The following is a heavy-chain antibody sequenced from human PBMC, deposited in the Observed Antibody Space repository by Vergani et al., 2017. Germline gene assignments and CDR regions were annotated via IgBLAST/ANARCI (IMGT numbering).Heavy chain of an antibody. D-gene: IGHD1-14*01. CDR2: IIPILGIA. CDR1: GGTFSSYT. Sequence: QVQLVQSGAEVKKPGSSVKVSCKASGGTFSSYTISWVRQAPGQGLEWMGRIIPILGIANYAQKFQGRVTITADKSTSTAYMELSRLRSDDTAVYYCASSNWNHVRPIYAFDIWGQGTMVTVSS. J-gene: IGHJ3*02. CDR3: ASSNWNHVRPIYAFDI. V-gene: IGHV1-69*02.